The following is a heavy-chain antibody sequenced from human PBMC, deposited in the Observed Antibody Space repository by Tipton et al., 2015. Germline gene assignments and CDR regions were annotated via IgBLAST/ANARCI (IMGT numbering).Heavy chain of an antibody. J-gene: IGHJ4*02. CDR3: VEEAVGVVSPPYRFDS. D-gene: IGHD3-3*01. CDR2: IGSDAITT. V-gene: IGHV3-64D*06. Sequence: SLRLSCSASGFTLRNYAVHWVRQAPGKGLDYLSVIGSDAITTYYADSVKGRFSISRDNSKNTVYLEMTSLRGEDTAVYYCVEEAVGVVSPPYRFDSWGQGTLVIVSS. CDR1: GFTLRNYA.